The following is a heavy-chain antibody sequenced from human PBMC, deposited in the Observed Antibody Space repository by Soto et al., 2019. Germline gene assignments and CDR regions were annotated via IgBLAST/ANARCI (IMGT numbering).Heavy chain of an antibody. V-gene: IGHV3-9*01. Sequence: SLRLSCAASGFTFDDYAMHWVRQAPGKGLEWVSGISWNSGSIGYADSVQGRFTISRDNAKNSLYLQMNSLRAEDTALYYCANDRATGTTVGIDYWGQGTRVTVSS. J-gene: IGHJ4*02. D-gene: IGHD1-1*01. CDR1: GFTFDDYA. CDR2: ISWNSGSI. CDR3: ANDRATGTTVGIDY.